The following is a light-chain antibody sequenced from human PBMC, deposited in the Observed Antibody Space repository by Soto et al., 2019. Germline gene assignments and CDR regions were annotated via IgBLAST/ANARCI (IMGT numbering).Light chain of an antibody. Sequence: QSVLTQPPSVSGAPGQRVTISCTGSSSNIGTGYDIHWYQQVPGRAPKLLIYDNINRPSGVPDRFSGSKSVTSASLAITGLQAEDEADYYCQSYDSSLSGPVVFGGGTKLTVL. J-gene: IGLJ2*01. V-gene: IGLV1-40*01. CDR1: SSNIGTGYD. CDR3: QSYDSSLSGPVV. CDR2: DNI.